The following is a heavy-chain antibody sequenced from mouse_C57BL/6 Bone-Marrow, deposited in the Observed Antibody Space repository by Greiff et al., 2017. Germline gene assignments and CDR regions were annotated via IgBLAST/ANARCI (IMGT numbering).Heavy chain of an antibody. V-gene: IGHV1-69*01. J-gene: IGHJ2*01. CDR3: ARERITTVVAAPFDY. D-gene: IGHD1-1*01. CDR1: GYTFTSYW. Sequence: VQLQQPGAELVMPGASVKLSCKASGYTFTSYWMHWVKQRPGQGLEWIGEIDPSDSYTNYKQKFKGKSPLTVDKSYSKAYMQLSSLSSEDSAGYYWARERITTVVAAPFDYWGQGTTLTVSS. CDR2: IDPSDSYT.